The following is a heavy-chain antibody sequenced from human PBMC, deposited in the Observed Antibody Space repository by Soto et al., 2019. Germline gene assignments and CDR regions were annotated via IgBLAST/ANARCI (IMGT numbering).Heavy chain of an antibody. D-gene: IGHD6-19*01. V-gene: IGHV4-4*02. Sequence: SETLSLTCAVSGGSISSSNWWSWVRQPPGKGLEWIGEIYHSGSTNYNLSLKSRVTISVDRSKNQFSLKLSSVTAADTAVYYCARVRVIAVAGTGDAFDIWGQGTMVTVSS. J-gene: IGHJ3*02. CDR3: ARVRVIAVAGTGDAFDI. CDR2: IYHSGST. CDR1: GGSISSSNW.